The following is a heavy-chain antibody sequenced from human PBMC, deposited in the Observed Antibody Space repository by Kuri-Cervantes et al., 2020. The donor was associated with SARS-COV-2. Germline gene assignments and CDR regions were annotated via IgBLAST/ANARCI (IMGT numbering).Heavy chain of an antibody. Sequence: GGSLKTSWAASGFTFSNAWMSWVRQAPGKGLEWVSYISSSGSTIYYADSVQGRFTISRDNAKNSLYLQMNSLRTEDTALYYCANGTASSGWLYYFDYWGQGTLVTVSS. CDR1: GFTFSNAW. CDR2: ISSSGSTI. V-gene: IGHV3-11*01. D-gene: IGHD6-19*01. CDR3: ANGTASSGWLYYFDY. J-gene: IGHJ4*02.